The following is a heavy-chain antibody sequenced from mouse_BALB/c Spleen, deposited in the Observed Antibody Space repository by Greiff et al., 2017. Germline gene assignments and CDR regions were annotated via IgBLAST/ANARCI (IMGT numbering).Heavy chain of an antibody. V-gene: IGHV3-2*02. J-gene: IGHJ3*01. CDR3: ARRWGAY. CDR1: GYSITSDYA. CDR2: ISYSGST. Sequence: EVQLQQSGPGLVKPSQSLSLTCTVTGYSITSDYAWNWIRQFPGNKLEWMGYISYSGSTSYNPSLKSRISITRDTSKNQFFLQLNSVTTEDTATYYCARRWGAYWGQGTLVTVSA. D-gene: IGHD2-3*01.